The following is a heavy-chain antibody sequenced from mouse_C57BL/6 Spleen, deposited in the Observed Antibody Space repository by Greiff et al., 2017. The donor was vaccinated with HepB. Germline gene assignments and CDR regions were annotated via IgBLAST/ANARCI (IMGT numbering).Heavy chain of an antibody. Sequence: QVQLQQSGAELVRPGASVKLSCKASGYTFTDYYINWVKQRPGQGLEWIARIYPGSGNTYYNEKFKGKATLTAEKSSSTAYMQLSSLTSEDSAVYFCARLGDLYYFDYWGQGTTLTVSS. V-gene: IGHV1-76*01. CDR3: ARLGDLYYFDY. J-gene: IGHJ2*01. CDR1: GYTFTDYY. CDR2: IYPGSGNT.